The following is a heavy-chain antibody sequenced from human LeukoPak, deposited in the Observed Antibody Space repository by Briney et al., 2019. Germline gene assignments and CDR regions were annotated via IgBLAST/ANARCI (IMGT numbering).Heavy chain of an antibody. Sequence: SETLSLTCTVSGGSITSDYWSWIRQPPGKGLEWIGEINHSGSTNYNPSLKSRVTISVDTSKNQFSLKLTSVTAADTAVYYCASSLGVVRGVRRFWGQGTMVTVSS. CDR3: ASSLGVVRGVRRF. CDR1: GGSITSDY. CDR2: INHSGST. V-gene: IGHV4-34*01. D-gene: IGHD3-10*01. J-gene: IGHJ3*01.